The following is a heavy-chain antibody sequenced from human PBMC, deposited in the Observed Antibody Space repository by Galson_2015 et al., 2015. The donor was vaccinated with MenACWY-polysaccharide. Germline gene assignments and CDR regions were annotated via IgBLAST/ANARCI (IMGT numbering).Heavy chain of an antibody. CDR1: GFPFSSYA. Sequence: LRLSCAASGFPFSSYAMSWVRQAPGKGLEWVSAISGGRSSTYYADSVKGRFTISRDNSKNTLYLQMISLRAEDTAVYHCASRPGKNYYTGGLDYWGPGTLVTVSS. D-gene: IGHD3-3*01. CDR3: ASRPGKNYYTGGLDY. J-gene: IGHJ4*02. V-gene: IGHV3-23*01. CDR2: ISGGRSST.